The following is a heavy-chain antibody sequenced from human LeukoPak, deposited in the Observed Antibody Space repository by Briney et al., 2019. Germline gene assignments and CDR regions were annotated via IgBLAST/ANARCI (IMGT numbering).Heavy chain of an antibody. Sequence: PSETLSLTCVVYGGSFSGYYWSWIRQPPGKGLEWIGEIDQSETTNYNPSLKGRVSISVDTSKKQFSLTLTSMTAADTAVYYCARVPHYYFGYGYFDSWGQGTLVTVSS. CDR3: ARVPHYYFGYGYFDS. CDR2: IDQSETT. D-gene: IGHD3-10*01. J-gene: IGHJ4*02. CDR1: GGSFSGYY. V-gene: IGHV4-34*01.